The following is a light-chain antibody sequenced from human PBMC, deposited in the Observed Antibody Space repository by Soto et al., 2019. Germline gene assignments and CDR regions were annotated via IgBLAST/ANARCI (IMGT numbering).Light chain of an antibody. V-gene: IGLV6-57*04. CDR2: EDN. CDR3: QSYDSNNQV. Sequence: NFMLTQPHSVSESPGETVTISCTRSSGSIASDYVQWYQQRPGSAPTTVIYEDNQRPSGVPDRFSGSIDSSSNSASLTISGLKTEDEADYYCQSYDSNNQVFGAGTKLTVL. J-gene: IGLJ3*02. CDR1: SGSIASDY.